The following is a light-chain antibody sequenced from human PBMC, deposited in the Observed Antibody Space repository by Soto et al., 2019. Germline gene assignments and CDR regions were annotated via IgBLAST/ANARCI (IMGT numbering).Light chain of an antibody. J-gene: IGLJ2*01. CDR2: LNSDGSH. CDR3: QTWGTGIVV. Sequence: QLVLTQSPSASASLGASVNLTCTLSSGHSNYAIAWHQQQPEKGPRYLMKLNSDGSHSKGDGIPDRFSGSSSGAERSLTISSLQSEDEADYYCQTWGTGIVVFGGGTKLTVL. CDR1: SGHSNYA. V-gene: IGLV4-69*01.